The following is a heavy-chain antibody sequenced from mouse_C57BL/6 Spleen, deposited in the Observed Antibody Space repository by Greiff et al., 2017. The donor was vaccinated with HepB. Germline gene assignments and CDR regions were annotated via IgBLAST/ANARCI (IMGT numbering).Heavy chain of an antibody. CDR3: ARADGYYSSYYYAMDY. CDR2: INPNNGGT. V-gene: IGHV1-26*01. J-gene: IGHJ4*01. D-gene: IGHD2-3*01. CDR1: GYTFTDYY. Sequence: EVQLQQSGPELVKPGASVKISCKASGYTFTDYYMNWVKQSHGKSLEWIGDINPNNGGTSYNQKFKGKATLTVDKSSSTAYMELRSLTSEDSAVYYCARADGYYSSYYYAMDYWGQGTSVTVSS.